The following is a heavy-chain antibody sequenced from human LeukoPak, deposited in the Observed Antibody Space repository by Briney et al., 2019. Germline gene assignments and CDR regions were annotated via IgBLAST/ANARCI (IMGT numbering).Heavy chain of an antibody. V-gene: IGHV3-66*04. J-gene: IGHJ5*02. CDR3: ARHDWFEP. CDR2: IYTGGQT. CDR1: GFIVSGDY. Sequence: GGSLRLSCAASGFIVSGDYMSWVRQAPGKGLEWVSVIYTGGQTYYADSVKGRFTISRDNSKNTLYRQMNSLRVEDTAVYYCARHDWFEPWGQGTLVTVSS.